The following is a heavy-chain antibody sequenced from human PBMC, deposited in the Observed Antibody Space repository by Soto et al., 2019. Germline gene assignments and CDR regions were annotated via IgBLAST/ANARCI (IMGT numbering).Heavy chain of an antibody. CDR3: ASGSSGWFLDAFDI. CDR2: ISSSSSTI. CDR1: GFTFSSYS. D-gene: IGHD6-19*01. J-gene: IGHJ3*02. Sequence: GGSLRLSCAASGFTFSSYSMNWVRQAPGKGLEWVSYISSSSSTIYYADSVKGRFTISRDNAKNSLYLQMNSLRAEDTAVYYCASGSSGWFLDAFDIWGQGTMVTVSS. V-gene: IGHV3-48*01.